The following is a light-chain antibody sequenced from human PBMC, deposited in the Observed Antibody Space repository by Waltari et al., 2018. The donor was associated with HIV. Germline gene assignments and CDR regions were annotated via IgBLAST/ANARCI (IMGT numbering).Light chain of an antibody. CDR2: DVS. V-gene: IGLV2-14*03. CDR1: SSDAGLYSF. CDR3: SSYTSSSIRV. Sequence: QSALTQPASVSGSPGQSITISCTGTSSDAGLYSFVSWYQQHPGKAPRLMIYDVSNRPSGVSNRFSGSKSGDTASLTISGLQAEDEADYYCSSYTSSSIRVFGTGTKVT. J-gene: IGLJ1*01.